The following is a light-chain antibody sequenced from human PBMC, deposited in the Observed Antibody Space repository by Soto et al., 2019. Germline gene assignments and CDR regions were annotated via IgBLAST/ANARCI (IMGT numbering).Light chain of an antibody. CDR1: QSVSSSY. CDR3: QQYNIYV. CDR2: GAS. Sequence: EIVLSQSPGTLSLSQGERATLSCRASQSVSSSYLAWYQQKPGQAPRLLIYGASSRATGIPDRFSGSGSGTDFTLTSSSLQPEDFATYYCQQYNIYVFG. V-gene: IGKV3-20*01. J-gene: IGKJ2*01.